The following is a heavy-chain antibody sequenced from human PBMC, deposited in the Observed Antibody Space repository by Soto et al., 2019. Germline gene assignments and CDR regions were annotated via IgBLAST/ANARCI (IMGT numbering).Heavy chain of an antibody. CDR1: GVSISSYY. CDR3: ARLGAQEIDP. J-gene: IGHJ5*02. CDR2: IYYSGST. Sequence: PSETLSLTCTVPGVSISSYYWSWIRQPPGKGLEWIGYIYYSGSTNYNPSLKSRVTISVDTSKNQFSLKLSSVTAADTAVYYCARLGAQEIDPWGQGTLVTVSS. D-gene: IGHD3-16*01. V-gene: IGHV4-59*08.